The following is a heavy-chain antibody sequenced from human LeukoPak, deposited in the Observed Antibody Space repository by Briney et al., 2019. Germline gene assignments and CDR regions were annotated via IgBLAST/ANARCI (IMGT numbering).Heavy chain of an antibody. J-gene: IGHJ4*02. V-gene: IGHV1-2*02. CDR2: INPNSGGT. Sequence: ASVKVSCTASGYTFTGYYMHWVRQAPGQGLEWMGWINPNSGGTNYAQKFQGRVTMTRDTSISTAYMELSRLRSDDTAVYYCAKGAVREFSFAYWGQGTLVTVSS. CDR1: GYTFTGYY. D-gene: IGHD3-16*02. CDR3: AKGAVREFSFAY.